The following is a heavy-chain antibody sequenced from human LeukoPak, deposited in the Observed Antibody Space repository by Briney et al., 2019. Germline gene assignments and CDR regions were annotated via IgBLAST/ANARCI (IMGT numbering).Heavy chain of an antibody. CDR1: GFTFSSYS. J-gene: IGHJ5*02. CDR2: ISSSSSYI. CDR3: ARSTTDFWSGDFDP. Sequence: PGGSLRLSCAASGFTFSSYSMNWVGQAPGKGLEGVSSISSSSSYIYYADSVKVRFTISRDNAKNSLYLQMNSLRAEDTAVYYCARSTTDFWSGDFDPWGQGTLVTVSS. V-gene: IGHV3-21*01. D-gene: IGHD3-3*01.